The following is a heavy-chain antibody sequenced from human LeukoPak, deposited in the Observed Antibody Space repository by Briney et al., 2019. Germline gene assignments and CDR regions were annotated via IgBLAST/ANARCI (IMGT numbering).Heavy chain of an antibody. Sequence: GGSLRLSCAAPGFTFSSYSMNWVRQAPGKGLEWVSSISSSSSYIYYADSVKGRFTISRDNAKNSLYLQMNSLRAEDTAVYYCARDYYDSSGYYLRWFDPWGQGTLVTVSS. CDR3: ARDYYDSSGYYLRWFDP. CDR1: GFTFSSYS. D-gene: IGHD3-22*01. CDR2: ISSSSSYI. V-gene: IGHV3-21*01. J-gene: IGHJ5*02.